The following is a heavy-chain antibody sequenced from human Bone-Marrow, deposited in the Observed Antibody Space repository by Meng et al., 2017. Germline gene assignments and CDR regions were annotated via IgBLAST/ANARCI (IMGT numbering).Heavy chain of an antibody. Sequence: GESLKISCAASGFTFSSYAMHWVRQAPGKGLEWVSSISSSSSYIYYADSVKGRFTISRDNAKNSLYLQMNSLRAEDTAVYYCARDRTDRYSSRGMDVWGQGTTVTVSS. CDR3: ARDRTDRYSSRGMDV. V-gene: IGHV3-21*01. D-gene: IGHD6-13*01. J-gene: IGHJ6*02. CDR1: GFTFSSYA. CDR2: ISSSSSYI.